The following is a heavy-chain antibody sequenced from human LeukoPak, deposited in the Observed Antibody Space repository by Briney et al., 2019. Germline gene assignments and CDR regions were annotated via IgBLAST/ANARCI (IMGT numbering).Heavy chain of an antibody. CDR2: IYYSGST. CDR3: ARVPSGTFDY. CDR1: GGSFSGYY. V-gene: IGHV4-31*11. Sequence: SETLSLTCAVYGGSFSGYYWSWIRQHPGKGLEWIGYIYYSGSTYYNPSLKSRVTISVDTSKNQFSLKLSSVTAADTAVYYCARVPSGTFDYWGQGTLVTVSS. J-gene: IGHJ4*02.